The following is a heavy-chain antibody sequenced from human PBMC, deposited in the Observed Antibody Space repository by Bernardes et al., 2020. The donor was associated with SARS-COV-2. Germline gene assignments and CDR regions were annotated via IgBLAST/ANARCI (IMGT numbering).Heavy chain of an antibody. CDR3: ATGFSIVGAPSHYYYYYYGMDD. V-gene: IGHV1-24*01. Sequence: ASVKVSCKVSGYTLTELSMHWVRQAPGKGLEWMGGFDPEDGETIYAQKFQGRVTMTEDTSTDTAYMELSSLRSEDTAVYYCATGFSIVGAPSHYYYYYYGMDDWGQGTTVTVSS. CDR1: GYTLTELS. D-gene: IGHD1-26*01. J-gene: IGHJ6*02. CDR2: FDPEDGET.